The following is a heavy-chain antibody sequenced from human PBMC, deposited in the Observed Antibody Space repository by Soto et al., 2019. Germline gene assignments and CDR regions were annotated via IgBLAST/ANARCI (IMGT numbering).Heavy chain of an antibody. D-gene: IGHD3-10*01. V-gene: IGHV4-30-4*01. CDR2: IYYSGST. CDR1: GGSISSGDYY. CDR3: ARGTYGSGSYYRDYYGMDV. J-gene: IGHJ6*02. Sequence: SETLSLTCTVSGGSISSGDYYWSWIRQPPGKGLEWIGYIYYSGSTYYNPSLKSRVTISVDTSKNRFSLKLSSVTAADTAVYYCARGTYGSGSYYRDYYGMDVWGQGTTVTVYS.